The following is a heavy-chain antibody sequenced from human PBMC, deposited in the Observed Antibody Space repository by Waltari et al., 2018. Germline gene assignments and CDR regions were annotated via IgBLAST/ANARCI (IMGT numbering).Heavy chain of an antibody. CDR1: GVTFCGYW. J-gene: IGHJ3*02. Sequence: EVKLVDYGGGLVQPGGSLRLSCTASGVTFCGYWMTWVRQTQGKGLELVADIKGDGRHEYYLDSVRGRFTISRDNAKNSVDLQMNSLRVEDTAIYYCARDDSNRGYHHAFDIWGQGTMVTVSS. CDR3: ARDDSNRGYHHAFDI. V-gene: IGHV3-7*03. D-gene: IGHD6-13*01. CDR2: IKGDGRHE.